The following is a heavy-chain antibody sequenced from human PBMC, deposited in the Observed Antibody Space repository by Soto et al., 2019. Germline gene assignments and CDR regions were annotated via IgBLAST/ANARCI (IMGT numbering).Heavy chain of an antibody. D-gene: IGHD2-2*01. CDR3: TRVLLEGRANIVVVPAAFDY. J-gene: IGHJ4*02. CDR2: IRSKAYGGTT. Sequence: GGSLRLSCTASGFTFGDYAMSWFRQAPGKGLEWVGFIRSKAYGGTTEYAASVKGRFTISRDDSKSIAYLQMNSLKTEDTAVYYCTRVLLEGRANIVVVPAAFDYWGQGTLVTVSS. V-gene: IGHV3-49*03. CDR1: GFTFGDYA.